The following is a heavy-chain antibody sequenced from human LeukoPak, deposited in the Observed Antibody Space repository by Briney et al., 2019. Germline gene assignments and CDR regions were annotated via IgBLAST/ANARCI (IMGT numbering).Heavy chain of an antibody. CDR1: GGSISSGAYS. CDR3: ASSAVAGTRLFDY. J-gene: IGHJ4*02. D-gene: IGHD6-19*01. Sequence: SETLSLTCAVSGGSISSGAYSWSWIRQPPGKGLEWIGYISSIETTYYNPSLKSRVTISVDTSKNQFSLKLSSVTAADTAVYYCASSAVAGTRLFDYWGQGTLVTVSS. CDR2: ISSIETT. V-gene: IGHV4-30-4*07.